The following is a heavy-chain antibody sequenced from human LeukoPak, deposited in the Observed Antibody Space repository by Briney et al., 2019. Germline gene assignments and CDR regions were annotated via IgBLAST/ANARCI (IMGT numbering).Heavy chain of an antibody. CDR3: IRPDVDTTMVLDY. CDR1: GFTFSASP. J-gene: IGHJ4*02. CDR2: IGNKANNYAT. Sequence: GGSLRLSCAASGFTFSASPMHWVRQASGKGLEWVGRIGNKANNYATAYAASVRGRFTISRDDSKNTAYLRMNSLKTEDTAVYYCIRPDVDTTMVLDYWGQGTLVTVSS. D-gene: IGHD5-18*01. V-gene: IGHV3-73*01.